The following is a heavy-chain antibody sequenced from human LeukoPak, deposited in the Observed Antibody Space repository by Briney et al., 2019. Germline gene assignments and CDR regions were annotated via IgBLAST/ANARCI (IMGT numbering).Heavy chain of an antibody. J-gene: IGHJ6*02. D-gene: IGHD2-2*01. Sequence: SETLSLTCTVSGGSISSYYWSWIRQPPGKGLEWIGYIYYSGSTNYNPSLKSRVTISVDTSKNQFSLKPSSVTAADTPVYYCARLSTDIVVVPAESLDYYYGMDVWGQGTTVTVSS. CDR2: IYYSGST. CDR3: ARLSTDIVVVPAESLDYYYGMDV. CDR1: GGSISSYY. V-gene: IGHV4-59*08.